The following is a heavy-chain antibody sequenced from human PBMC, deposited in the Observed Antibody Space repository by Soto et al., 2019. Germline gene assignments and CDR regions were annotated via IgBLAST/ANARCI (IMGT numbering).Heavy chain of an antibody. CDR2: ISSGSSTI. D-gene: IGHD6-6*01. CDR1: GFTFNTYS. Sequence: PGGSLRLSCAASGFTFNTYSMNWVRQAPGKGLECISYISSGSSTIYYADSVKGRFTISRDNAKNSLFLQMNSLRAEDTAVYYCARGIGSSSADYYYMDVWGKGTTVTVSS. CDR3: ARGIGSSSADYYYMDV. V-gene: IGHV3-48*01. J-gene: IGHJ6*03.